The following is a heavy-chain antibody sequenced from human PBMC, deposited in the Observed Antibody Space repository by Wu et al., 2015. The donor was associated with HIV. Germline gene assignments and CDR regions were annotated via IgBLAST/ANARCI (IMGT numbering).Heavy chain of an antibody. Sequence: QVQLVQSGAEVKKPGSSVKVSCKASGGTFSSYAISWVRQAPGQGLEWMGGIIPIFGTANYAQKFQGRVTITADESTSTAYMELSSLRSEDTAVYYCAREAQLRIFGVVIPYYYYYYMDVWGKRDHGHRLL. D-gene: IGHD3-3*01. J-gene: IGHJ6*03. CDR3: AREAQLRIFGVVIPYYYYYYMDV. CDR1: GGTFSSYA. V-gene: IGHV1-69*12. CDR2: IIPIFGTA.